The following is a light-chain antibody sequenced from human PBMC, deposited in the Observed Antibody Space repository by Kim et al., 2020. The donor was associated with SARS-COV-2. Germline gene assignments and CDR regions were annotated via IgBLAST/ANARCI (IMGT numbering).Light chain of an antibody. Sequence: LYVAPGERATPACRASQSVRSYLAWYQQKPGQAPRLLIYDASNRATGIPARFSGSGSGTDFTLTISSLEPEDFAVYYCQQRSNWYTFGQGTKLEI. J-gene: IGKJ2*01. V-gene: IGKV3-11*01. CDR3: QQRSNWYT. CDR1: QSVRSY. CDR2: DAS.